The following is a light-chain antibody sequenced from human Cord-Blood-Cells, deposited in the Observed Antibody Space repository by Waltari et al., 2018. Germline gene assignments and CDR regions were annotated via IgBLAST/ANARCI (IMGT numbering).Light chain of an antibody. CDR1: QSISSW. Sequence: DIQMTQSPSTLSASVEDRFTITCRASQSISSWLAWYQQKPGKAPKLLIYKASSLESGVPSRFSGSGSGTEFTLTISSLQPDDFATYYCQQYNSYSFGGGTKVEIK. J-gene: IGKJ4*01. V-gene: IGKV1-5*03. CDR2: KAS. CDR3: QQYNSYS.